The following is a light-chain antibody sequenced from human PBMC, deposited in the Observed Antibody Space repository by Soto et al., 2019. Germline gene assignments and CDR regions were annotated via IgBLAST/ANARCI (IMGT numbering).Light chain of an antibody. V-gene: IGLV1-40*01. CDR1: SSNIGAGFD. CDR3: QSYDTSLSGSRV. CDR2: GNI. J-gene: IGLJ1*01. Sequence: QSVLTQPPSVSGAPGQRVTISCTGSSSNIGAGFDVQWYQQLPGTAPKLLLYGNINRPSGVPDRFSGSRSGTSASLAITGLQAEDEADYYCQSYDTSLSGSRVFGTGTKLTVL.